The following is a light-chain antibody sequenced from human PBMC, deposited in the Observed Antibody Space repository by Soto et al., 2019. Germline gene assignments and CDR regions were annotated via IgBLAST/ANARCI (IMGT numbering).Light chain of an antibody. CDR3: QQRSDWPPYT. V-gene: IGKV3-11*01. J-gene: IGKJ2*01. Sequence: EIVLTQSPVTLSLSPGERATVSCRASQTVGTSLAWYQHKPGQAPRLLIYDASNRTTGNPIRFSGGGSGTDFTLTISSLEPEDFAIYYCQQRSDWPPYTFGQGTKVEV. CDR2: DAS. CDR1: QTVGTS.